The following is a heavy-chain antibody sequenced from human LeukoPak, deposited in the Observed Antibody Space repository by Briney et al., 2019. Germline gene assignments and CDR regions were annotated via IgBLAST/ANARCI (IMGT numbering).Heavy chain of an antibody. CDR3: ARDKNPGIAAD. CDR2: IYSGGST. J-gene: IGHJ4*02. D-gene: IGHD6-13*01. Sequence: GGSLRLSCAASGFTVSSNYMSWVRQAPGKGLEWVSVIYSGGSTNYADSVKGRFTISRDNSKNALYLQMNSLRAEDTAVYYCARDKNPGIAADWGQGTLVTVSS. CDR1: GFTVSSNY. V-gene: IGHV3-53*01.